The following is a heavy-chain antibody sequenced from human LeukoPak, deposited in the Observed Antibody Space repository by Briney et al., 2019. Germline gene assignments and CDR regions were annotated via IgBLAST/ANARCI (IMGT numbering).Heavy chain of an antibody. Sequence: SETLSLICTVSGGSISGYYWSWIRQSPGKGLEWIGYIYYIGITNYYPSLKSRITISVDMSKNQVSLKLSSVTAADTGVYYCVRQGCSGDTYNSSYYMDVWGKGTTVTVSS. CDR2: IYYIGIT. D-gene: IGHD2-15*01. J-gene: IGHJ6*03. CDR1: GGSISGYY. CDR3: VRQGCSGDTYNSSYYMDV. V-gene: IGHV4-59*08.